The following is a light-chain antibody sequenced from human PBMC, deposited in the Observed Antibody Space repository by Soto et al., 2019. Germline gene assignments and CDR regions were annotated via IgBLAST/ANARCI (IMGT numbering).Light chain of an antibody. CDR3: AAWDDSLNGWV. J-gene: IGLJ3*02. CDR1: DSNIGSNT. CDR2: SNN. V-gene: IGLV1-44*01. Sequence: QSVLTQPPSASGTPGQRVTISCSGSDSNIGSNTVNWYQQLPGTAPKLLMYSNNQRPSGVPDRFSGSKSGTSASLALSGLQSEDEADYFGAAWDDSLNGWVFGGGTKLTVL.